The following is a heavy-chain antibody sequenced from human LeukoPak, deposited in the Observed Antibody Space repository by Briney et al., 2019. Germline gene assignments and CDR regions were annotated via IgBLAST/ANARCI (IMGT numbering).Heavy chain of an antibody. CDR3: AISGGYGLIDY. CDR2: IYYSGST. D-gene: IGHD1-26*01. CDR1: GASISGSGYY. V-gene: IGHV4-39*01. J-gene: IGHJ4*02. Sequence: SETLSLTCAVSGASISGSGYYWGWIRQPPGKGLEWIGNIYYSGSTYYNASLQSRVTISIDTSKNQFSLRLNSVTAADTAMYYCAISGGYGLIDYWGQGTLVTVSS.